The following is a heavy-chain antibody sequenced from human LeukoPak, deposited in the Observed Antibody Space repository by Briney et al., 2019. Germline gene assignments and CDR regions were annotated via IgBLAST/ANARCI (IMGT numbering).Heavy chain of an antibody. Sequence: PGGSLRLSCAASGFTFKRYGMHWVRQAPGKGLEWVAFTGPDGKKTFYGDSLNGRFTISRDNFEDTVFLQMNTMRAEDTAVYYCARQMVEGQQNYYMDVWGNGTTVTVSS. CDR2: TGPDGKKT. J-gene: IGHJ6*03. CDR3: ARQMVEGQQNYYMDV. CDR1: GFTFKRYG. V-gene: IGHV3-33*01. D-gene: IGHD2-15*01.